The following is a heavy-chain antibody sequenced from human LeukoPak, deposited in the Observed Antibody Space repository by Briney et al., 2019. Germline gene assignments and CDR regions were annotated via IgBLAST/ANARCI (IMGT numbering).Heavy chain of an antibody. D-gene: IGHD3-22*01. J-gene: IGHJ4*02. CDR1: GGAIGSDGYY. V-gene: IGHV4-31*03. CDR3: ARVGDTSGYYYYFDY. CDR2: IYYSGSA. Sequence: SETLSLTCSVSGGAIGSDGYYWNWIRQHPGKGLEWIGYIYYSGSASYNPSLKSRVTISVDTSKNQFSLRLSSVTAADTALYYCARVGDTSGYYYYFDYWGQGTLVTVSS.